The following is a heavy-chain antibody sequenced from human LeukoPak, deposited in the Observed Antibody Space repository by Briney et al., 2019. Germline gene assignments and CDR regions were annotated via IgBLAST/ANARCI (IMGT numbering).Heavy chain of an antibody. CDR2: INPNGGGT. Sequence: ASVKVSCKASGYTFIDYYMHWVRQAPGQGLEWMGWINPNGGGTKYAQKFQGRVTMTRDTSISTAYMELSRLKFDDTAVYYCARVSTSGYRDWLDPWGQGTLVTVSS. J-gene: IGHJ5*02. V-gene: IGHV1-2*02. CDR3: ARVSTSGYRDWLDP. D-gene: IGHD3-9*01. CDR1: GYTFIDYY.